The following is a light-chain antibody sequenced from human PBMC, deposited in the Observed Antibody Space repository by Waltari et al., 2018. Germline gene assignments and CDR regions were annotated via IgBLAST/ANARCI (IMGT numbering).Light chain of an antibody. Sequence: ENMLTQSPDTLSLSPGERATLSCRASQTVSKDYLSWYQQKPGQPPRLLIYGVSNRATGIPDRFSGSGSGTDFTLTINRLEPEDFAVYYCQQYDRSPRTFGQGTQVDIK. CDR1: QTVSKDY. CDR3: QQYDRSPRT. CDR2: GVS. J-gene: IGKJ1*01. V-gene: IGKV3-20*01.